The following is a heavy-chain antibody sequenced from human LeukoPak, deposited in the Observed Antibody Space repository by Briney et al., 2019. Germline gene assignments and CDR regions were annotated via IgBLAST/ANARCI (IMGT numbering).Heavy chain of an antibody. CDR1: GGSISGSSFW. J-gene: IGHJ4*02. V-gene: IGHV4-39*07. CDR2: IYYSGTT. CDR3: ARGSFHWLLD. Sequence: SETLSLTCTVSGGSISGSSFWWGWIRRPPGKGLEWIGNIYYSGTTNYNPSLESRVAISVDTSKNQFSLKLSSVTAADTAVYYCARGSFHWLLDWGQGTLVTVSS. D-gene: IGHD3-9*01.